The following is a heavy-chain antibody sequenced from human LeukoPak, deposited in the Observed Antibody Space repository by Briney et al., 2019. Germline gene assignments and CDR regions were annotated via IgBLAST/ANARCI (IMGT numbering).Heavy chain of an antibody. Sequence: GRSLRLSCAASGFTFSNYAMHWVRQAPGKGLEWVAVVSYDGSNKYLADSVKGRFTISRDNSKNTLYLQMNSLRAEDTAIYYCAEGLPAPFDSWGQGILVTVSS. D-gene: IGHD3-16*01. J-gene: IGHJ4*02. CDR3: AEGLPAPFDS. CDR1: GFTFSNYA. V-gene: IGHV3-30*14. CDR2: VSYDGSNK.